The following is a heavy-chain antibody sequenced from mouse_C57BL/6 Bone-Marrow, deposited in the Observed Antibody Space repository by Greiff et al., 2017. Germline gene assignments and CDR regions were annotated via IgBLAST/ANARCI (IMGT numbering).Heavy chain of an antibody. CDR1: GFNIKDDY. CDR2: IDPENGDT. Sequence: VQLQQSGAELARPGASVKLSCTASGFNIKDDYMHWVKQRPEQGLEWIGWIDPENGDTEYAAKFQGKATMTADTSSNTAYLQLSSLTSEDTAVYYSTIVYGSSFYYFDDWGQGTTLTVSS. V-gene: IGHV14-4*01. CDR3: TIVYGSSFYYFDD. D-gene: IGHD1-1*01. J-gene: IGHJ2*01.